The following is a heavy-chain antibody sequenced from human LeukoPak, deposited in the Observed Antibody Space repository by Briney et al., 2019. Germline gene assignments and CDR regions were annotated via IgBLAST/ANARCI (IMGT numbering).Heavy chain of an antibody. CDR2: IYYSGST. CDR1: GGSISSSSYY. D-gene: IGHD3-16*02. Sequence: SETLSLTCTVSGGSISSSSYYWGWIRQPPGKGLEWIGSIYYSGSTYYNPSLKSRVTISVDTSKNQFSLKLSSVTATDTAVYYCARRAMITFGGVIVSFRDYWGQGTLVTVSS. J-gene: IGHJ4*02. CDR3: ARRAMITFGGVIVSFRDY. V-gene: IGHV4-39*01.